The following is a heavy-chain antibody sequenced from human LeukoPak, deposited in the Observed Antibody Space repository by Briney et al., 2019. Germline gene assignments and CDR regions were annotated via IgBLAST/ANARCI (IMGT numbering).Heavy chain of an antibody. CDR3: ARTIAAAGRDWFDP. D-gene: IGHD6-13*01. Sequence: ASVKVSCKASGYTFTGYYMHWVRQAPGQGLEWMGWINPNSGGTNYARKFQGRVTMTRDTSISTAYMELSRLRSDDTAVYYCARTIAAAGRDWFDPWGQGTLVTVSS. CDR1: GYTFTGYY. V-gene: IGHV1-2*02. J-gene: IGHJ5*02. CDR2: INPNSGGT.